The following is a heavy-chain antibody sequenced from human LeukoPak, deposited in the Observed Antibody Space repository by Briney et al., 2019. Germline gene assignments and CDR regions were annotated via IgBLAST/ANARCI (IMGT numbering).Heavy chain of an antibody. CDR2: FSGNCGST. CDR3: AKDGPNYDILTGYYRGWFDP. D-gene: IGHD3-9*01. Sequence: PGGSLRLSCAASGFTFSSYAMSWVRQAPGKGLELVSAFSGNCGSTYYADFVGGRFTFAEDTSKNTLYLQMNSLRAEDTAVYYCAKDGPNYDILTGYYRGWFDPWGQGTLVTVSS. V-gene: IGHV3-23*01. J-gene: IGHJ5*02. CDR1: GFTFSSYA.